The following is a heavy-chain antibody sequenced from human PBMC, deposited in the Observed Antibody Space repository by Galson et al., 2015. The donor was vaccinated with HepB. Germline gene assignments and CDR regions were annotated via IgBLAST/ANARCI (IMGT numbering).Heavy chain of an antibody. CDR3: ARDTEDCGGDCYTHDAFDI. V-gene: IGHV3-21*01. CDR2: ISSSSSYI. J-gene: IGHJ3*02. D-gene: IGHD2-21*02. Sequence: SLRLSCAASGFTFSSYSMNWVRQAPGKGLEWVSSISSSSSYIYYADSVKGRFTISRDNAKNSLYLQMNSLRAEDTAVYYCARDTEDCGGDCYTHDAFDIWGQGTMVTVSS. CDR1: GFTFSSYS.